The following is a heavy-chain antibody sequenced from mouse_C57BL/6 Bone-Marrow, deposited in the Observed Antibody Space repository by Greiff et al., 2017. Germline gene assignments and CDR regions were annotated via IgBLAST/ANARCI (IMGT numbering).Heavy chain of an antibody. CDR1: GYAFTNYL. CDR3: ARSTMVTIDY. V-gene: IGHV1-54*01. Sequence: VQLLQSGAELVRPGTSVKVSCKASGYAFTNYLIAWVKQRPGQGLEWIGVINPGSGGTNYNEKFKGKATLTADKSSSTAYMQLSSLTSEDSAVYFCARSTMVTIDYWGQGTTLTVSS. J-gene: IGHJ2*01. D-gene: IGHD2-1*01. CDR2: INPGSGGT.